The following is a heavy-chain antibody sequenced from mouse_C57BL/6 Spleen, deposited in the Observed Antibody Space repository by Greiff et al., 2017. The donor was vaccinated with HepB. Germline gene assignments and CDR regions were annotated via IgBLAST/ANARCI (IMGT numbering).Heavy chain of an antibody. V-gene: IGHV1-81*01. J-gene: IGHJ4*01. CDR1: GYTFTSYG. CDR3: ARYPDYYGSSYDAMDY. Sequence: QVQLKESGAELARPGASVKLSCKASGYTFTSYGISWVKQRTGQGLEWIGEIYPRSGNTYYNEKFKGKATLTADKSSSTAYMELRSLTSEDSAVYSCARYPDYYGSSYDAMDYWGQGTSVTVSS. CDR2: IYPRSGNT. D-gene: IGHD1-1*01.